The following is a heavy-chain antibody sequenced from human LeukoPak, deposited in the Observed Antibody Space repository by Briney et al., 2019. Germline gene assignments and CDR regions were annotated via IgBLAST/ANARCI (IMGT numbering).Heavy chain of an antibody. CDR1: GYTFTSYG. D-gene: IGHD6-19*01. V-gene: IGHV1-18*01. Sequence: ASVKVSCKAPGYTFTSYGISWVRQAPGQGLEWMGWISAYNGNTDYAQKFQGRVTMTRNTSKSTAYMELSSLRSEDTAVYYCALLFRGRIAVAGNHWGQGTLVTVSS. J-gene: IGHJ5*02. CDR2: ISAYNGNT. CDR3: ALLFRGRIAVAGNH.